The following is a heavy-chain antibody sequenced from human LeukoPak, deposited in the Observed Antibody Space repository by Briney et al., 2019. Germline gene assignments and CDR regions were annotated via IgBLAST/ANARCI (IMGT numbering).Heavy chain of an antibody. CDR2: IYHSGST. D-gene: IGHD1-1*01. Sequence: SQTLSLTSAVSGGSIISSNWWSWVRQPPAKRLAWIGEIYHSGSTNYNLSLKSRVTISVDKSKSQFSLKLSSVTAADTAVYYCARNAGNSHVDYWGPGTLVTVSS. V-gene: IGHV4-4*02. J-gene: IGHJ4*02. CDR3: ARNAGNSHVDY. CDR1: GGSIISSNW.